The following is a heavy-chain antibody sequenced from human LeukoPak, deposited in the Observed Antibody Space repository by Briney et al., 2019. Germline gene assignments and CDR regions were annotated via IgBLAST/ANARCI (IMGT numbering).Heavy chain of an antibody. Sequence: GGSLRLSCAASGFTFSSYALHWVRQAPGTGLEWVAFISYDGSNKYYADSVKGRFTISRDNSKNTLYLQMNSLRVEDTAVYYCARDSTTVATYGMDVWGQGTTVTVSS. CDR3: ARDSTTVATYGMDV. CDR2: ISYDGSNK. V-gene: IGHV3-30-3*01. D-gene: IGHD4-23*01. CDR1: GFTFSSYA. J-gene: IGHJ6*02.